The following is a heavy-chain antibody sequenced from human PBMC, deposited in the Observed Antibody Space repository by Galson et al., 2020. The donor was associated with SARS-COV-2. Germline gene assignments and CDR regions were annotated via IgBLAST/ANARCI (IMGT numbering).Heavy chain of an antibody. D-gene: IGHD3-10*01. CDR1: GYTFTGYY. CDR3: ARDTYGSGRVVGWFDP. Sequence: ASVKVSCKASGYTFTGYYMHWVRQAPGQGLEWMGWINPNSGGTNYAQKFQGRVTMTRDTSISTAYMELSRLRSDDTAVYYWARDTYGSGRVVGWFDPWGQGALVTVSA. J-gene: IGHJ5*02. CDR2: INPNSGGT. V-gene: IGHV1-2*02.